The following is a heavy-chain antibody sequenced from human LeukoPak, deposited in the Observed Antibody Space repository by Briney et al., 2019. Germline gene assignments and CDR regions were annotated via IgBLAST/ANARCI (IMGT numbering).Heavy chain of an antibody. V-gene: IGHV5-51*01. CDR1: GYNFTNYW. CDR3: ARRDGGWVDY. Sequence: GESLKISCKGSGYNFTNYWIGWVRQMPGKGLEWMGIIYPGDSDTRYSPSFQGQVTISADKSINTAYLQWSSLKASDAAIFYCARRDGGWVDYWGQGTLVTVSS. CDR2: IYPGDSDT. J-gene: IGHJ4*02. D-gene: IGHD6-19*01.